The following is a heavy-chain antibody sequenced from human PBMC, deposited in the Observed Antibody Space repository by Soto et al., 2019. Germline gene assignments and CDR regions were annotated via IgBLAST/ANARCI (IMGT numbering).Heavy chain of an antibody. CDR2: MNPNSGNT. D-gene: IGHD3-10*01. CDR3: ARGRNYYCSRRLLGY. V-gene: IGHV1-8*01. J-gene: IGHJ4*02. Sequence: QVQLVQSGAEVKKPGASVKVSCKASGYTFTSYDINWVRQATGQGLEWMGWMNPNSGNTGYAQKFQGRVTMTRDTSISNAYMELSSLRSEVTAVYYCARGRNYYCSRRLLGYWGQGTLVTVSS. CDR1: GYTFTSYD.